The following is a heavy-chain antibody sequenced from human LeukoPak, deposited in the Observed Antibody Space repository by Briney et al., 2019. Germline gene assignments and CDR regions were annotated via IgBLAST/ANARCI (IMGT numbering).Heavy chain of an antibody. J-gene: IGHJ4*02. CDR2: ITQDGSEN. CDR1: GFTFSSYW. V-gene: IGHV3-7*01. CDR3: ARANYFLDY. Sequence: PGGSLRLSCAASGFTFSSYWMSWVRRAPGKGLEWVAYITQDGSENYYVDSVKGRFTISRDSAKNSLYLQMNSLRAEDTAVYYCARANYFLDYWGQGTLVTVSS. D-gene: IGHD3-10*01.